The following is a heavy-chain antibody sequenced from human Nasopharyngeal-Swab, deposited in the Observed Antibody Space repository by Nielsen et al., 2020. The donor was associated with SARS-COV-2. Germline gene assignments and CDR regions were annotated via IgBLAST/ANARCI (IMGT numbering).Heavy chain of an antibody. CDR1: GCTLSKYW. CDR2: IKEDGSEK. V-gene: IGHV3-7*01. D-gene: IGHD2-21*01. CDR3: TVEVVVGV. Sequence: EYLKLHFLASGCTLSKYWMNWVRQAPGKGLEWVANIKEDGSEKHYVDSVKGRFTISRDNEKNSLYLPMNSLTAEDTAVYYCTVEVVVGVWGQGTLVTVSS. J-gene: IGHJ4*02.